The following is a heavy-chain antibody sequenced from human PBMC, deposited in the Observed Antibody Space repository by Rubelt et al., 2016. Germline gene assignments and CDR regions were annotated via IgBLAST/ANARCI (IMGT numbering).Heavy chain of an antibody. CDR2: ISGGGGSA. J-gene: IGHJ4*02. V-gene: IGHV3-23*01. D-gene: IGHD2-15*01. CDR1: GFTFTTHG. CDR3: ARVFVVVGSTWHFDY. Sequence: GSGGGLVQPGGSLRLSCAASGFTFTTHGMSWVRQAPGKGLEWVSTISGGGGSAYYADSVRGRFTISRDNSKNALYLRMNSLRAEDTAVYYCARVFVVVGSTWHFDYWGQGTLVTVSS.